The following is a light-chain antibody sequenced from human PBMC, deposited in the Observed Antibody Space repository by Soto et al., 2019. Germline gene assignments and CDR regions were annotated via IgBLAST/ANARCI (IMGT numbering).Light chain of an antibody. CDR2: EVT. J-gene: IGLJ1*01. Sequence: QSALTQPASVSGSPGQSITISCTGTSRDVGGYNLVSWYQQHPGKAPKLMIYEVTKRPSGVSHRFSGSKSGTTASLTISGLQAEDEADYYCCSYAGIYVFGSGTKVTVL. V-gene: IGLV2-23*02. CDR1: SRDVGGYNL. CDR3: CSYAGIYV.